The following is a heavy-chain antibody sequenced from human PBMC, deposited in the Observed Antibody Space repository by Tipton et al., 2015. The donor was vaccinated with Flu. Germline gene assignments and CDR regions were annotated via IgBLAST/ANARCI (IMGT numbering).Heavy chain of an antibody. D-gene: IGHD1/OR15-1a*01. CDR3: ARGPLPDSDWYNGMDV. V-gene: IGHV3-13*01. J-gene: IGHJ6*02. Sequence: SLRLSCEASGFTFSSYDMHWVRQVRGKGLEWVSGIGTSGDTHYPGSVKGRFTVSRENAKNSLYLQMHSLRAGDTAVYYCARGPLPDSDWYNGMDVWGQGTTVTVFS. CDR2: IGTSGDT. CDR1: GFTFSSYD.